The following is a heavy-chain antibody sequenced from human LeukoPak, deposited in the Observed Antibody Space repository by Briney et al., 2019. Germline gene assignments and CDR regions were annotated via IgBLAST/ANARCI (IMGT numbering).Heavy chain of an antibody. V-gene: IGHV3-7*01. Sequence: GGSLRLSCAASGFIFTNYFMSWVRQAPGKGLEWVASIKHDGSEKYYVDSVRGRFTISRDNTMNSLYLQMSSLRAEDTAVYYCATDRGWRTSGYYLYYFEYWGQGTLVTYS. J-gene: IGHJ4*02. CDR1: GFIFTNYF. CDR2: IKHDGSEK. CDR3: ATDRGWRTSGYYLYYFEY. D-gene: IGHD3-3*01.